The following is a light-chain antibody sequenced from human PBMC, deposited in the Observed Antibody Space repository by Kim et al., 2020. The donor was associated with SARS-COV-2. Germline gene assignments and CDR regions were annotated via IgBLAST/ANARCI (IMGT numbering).Light chain of an antibody. V-gene: IGLV1-40*01. CDR1: SSNIGAGYD. CDR2: TNA. J-gene: IGLJ2*01. Sequence: QSVLTQPPSVSGAPGERGTISCTATSSNIGAGYDVNWYQRLPGSAPKVLIYTNAHRPSGVPERFSGSKSVASASLVISGLQTEDEGDYYCQSYDDSLRGSIFGGGTQLTVL. CDR3: QSYDDSLRGSI.